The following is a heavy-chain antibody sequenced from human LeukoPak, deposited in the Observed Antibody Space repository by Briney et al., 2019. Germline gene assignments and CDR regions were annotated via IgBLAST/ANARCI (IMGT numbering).Heavy chain of an antibody. CDR3: AKFGVDYDMIV. V-gene: IGHV4-59*01. J-gene: IGHJ6*02. CDR1: GGSISGSY. D-gene: IGHD3-16*01. CDR2: IYYKGNA. Sequence: SETLSLTCTVSGGSISGSYWTWIRQPPGKGLEWIGQIYYKGNADYNPSLKSRVTLSVDTSENQFSLKLTAMTAADTAVYYCAKFGVDYDMIVWGQGTTVTVS.